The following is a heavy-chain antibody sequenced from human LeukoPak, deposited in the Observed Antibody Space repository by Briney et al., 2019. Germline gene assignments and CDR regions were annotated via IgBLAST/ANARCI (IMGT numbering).Heavy chain of an antibody. CDR3: TTGGGYCSSTSCSGL. D-gene: IGHD2-2*01. J-gene: IGHJ4*02. CDR1: GFTFSNAW. CDR2: IKRKTDGRTT. V-gene: IGHV3-15*01. Sequence: PGGSLRLSCAASGFTFSNAWMSWVRQAPGKGLEWVGRIKRKTDGRTTDYAAPVKGRFTISIDESKNTLYLQMNILTTADTAVYYCTTGGGYCSSTSCSGLWGQGTLVTVSS.